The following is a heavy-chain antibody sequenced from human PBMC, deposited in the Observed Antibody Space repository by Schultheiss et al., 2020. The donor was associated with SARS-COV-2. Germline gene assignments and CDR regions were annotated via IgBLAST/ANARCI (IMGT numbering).Heavy chain of an antibody. CDR3: ASRRWLQLPFDY. CDR1: GFTFSSYA. V-gene: IGHV3-48*04. Sequence: GGSLRLSCAASGFTFSSYAMSWVRQAPGKGLEWVSSISSSGSTIYYADSVKGRFTISRDNAKNSLYLQMNSLRAEDTAVYYCASRRWLQLPFDYWGQGTLVTVSS. J-gene: IGHJ4*02. D-gene: IGHD5-24*01. CDR2: ISSSGSTI.